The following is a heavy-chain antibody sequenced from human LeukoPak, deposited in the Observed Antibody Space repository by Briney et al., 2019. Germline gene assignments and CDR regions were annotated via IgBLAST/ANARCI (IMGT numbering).Heavy chain of an antibody. V-gene: IGHV1-2*02. Sequence: ASVKVSCKASGYTFTGYYMHWVRQAPGQGLEWMGWINPNSGGTNYAQKFQGRVTMTRDTSISTAYMELSRLRSDDTAVYYCARDLYSSSSDTDYWGQGTLVTVSS. J-gene: IGHJ4*02. CDR2: INPNSGGT. CDR3: ARDLYSSSSDTDY. D-gene: IGHD6-6*01. CDR1: GYTFTGYY.